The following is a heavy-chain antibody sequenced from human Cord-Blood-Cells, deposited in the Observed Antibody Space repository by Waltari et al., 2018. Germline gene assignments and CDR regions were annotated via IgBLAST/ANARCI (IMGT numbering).Heavy chain of an antibody. D-gene: IGHD7-27*01. CDR1: GGSFSGYY. Sequence: QVQLQQWGAGLLKPSETLSLTCAVYGGSFSGYYWSWTRQPPGKGLEWIGEINHSGSTTYNPSLKSRVTISVDTSKNQFSLKLSSVTAADTAVYYCARGPTWGSHFDYWGQGTLVTVSS. CDR3: ARGPTWGSHFDY. V-gene: IGHV4-34*01. J-gene: IGHJ4*02. CDR2: INHSGST.